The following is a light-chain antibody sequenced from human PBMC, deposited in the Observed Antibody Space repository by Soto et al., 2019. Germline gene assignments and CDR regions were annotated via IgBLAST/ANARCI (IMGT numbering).Light chain of an antibody. Sequence: AIPLTQSPSSLSASVGDRVTITCRASQDIRGALAWYQQKPGKPPKLLIFDVSSLQSGVPSRFSGSGSGTDFTLTISSLQPEDVATYYCQQFNTYPITFGQGTRLEIK. J-gene: IGKJ5*01. V-gene: IGKV1-13*02. CDR2: DVS. CDR1: QDIRGA. CDR3: QQFNTYPIT.